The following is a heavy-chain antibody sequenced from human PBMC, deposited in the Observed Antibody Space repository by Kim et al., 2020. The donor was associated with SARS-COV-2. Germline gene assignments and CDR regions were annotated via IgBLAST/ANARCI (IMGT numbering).Heavy chain of an antibody. V-gene: IGHV3-30*18. CDR2: ISYDGSNK. J-gene: IGHJ6*02. CDR1: GFTFSSYG. Sequence: GGSLRLSCAASGFTFSSYGMHWVRQAPGKGLEWVAVISYDGSNKYYADSVKGRFTISRDNSKNTVYLQMNSLRAEDTAVYYCAKDQGRGYSYGWSYYYYGVDVWGQGTTVTVSS. D-gene: IGHD5-18*01. CDR3: AKDQGRGYSYGWSYYYYGVDV.